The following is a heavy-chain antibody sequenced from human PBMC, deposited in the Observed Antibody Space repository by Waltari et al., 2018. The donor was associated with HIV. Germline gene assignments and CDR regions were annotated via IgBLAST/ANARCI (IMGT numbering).Heavy chain of an antibody. D-gene: IGHD2-2*01. V-gene: IGHV3-74*01. CDR2: ANSDGNST. CDR3: ARAADCSSSSCPRAFDI. CDR1: GYTFSRYW. J-gene: IGHJ3*02. Sequence: VQRVESGGDSVQPGESLMKPCDTSGYTFSRYWIIWVRQAPGKGLVWVLRANSDGNSTNYADCVKGRFTISRDNAKNTVYLQMSRLRGEGAAVYYGARAADCSSSSCPRAFDIWGQGTMVTVSS.